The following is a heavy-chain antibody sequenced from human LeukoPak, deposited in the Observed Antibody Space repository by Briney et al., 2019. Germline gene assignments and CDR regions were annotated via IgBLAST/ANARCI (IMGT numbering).Heavy chain of an antibody. CDR3: ARGRSDYYDKNGLTRRTGRYFDY. D-gene: IGHD3-22*01. Sequence: GGSLRLSCAASGFTFSSYSMNWVRQAPGKGLEWVSSISSSSSYIYYADSVKGRFTISRDNAKNSLYLQMNSLRAEDTAVYYCARGRSDYYDKNGLTRRTGRYFDYWGQGTLVAVSS. CDR2: ISSSSSYI. V-gene: IGHV3-21*01. CDR1: GFTFSSYS. J-gene: IGHJ4*02.